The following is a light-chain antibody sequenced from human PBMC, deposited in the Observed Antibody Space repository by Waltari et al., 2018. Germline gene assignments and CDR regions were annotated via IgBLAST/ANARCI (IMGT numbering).Light chain of an antibody. CDR1: QSVSAY. CDR2: ATS. J-gene: IGKJ3*01. CDR3: QQTYFTVET. Sequence: TQSPDTLSLSPGERATLSCRASQSVSAYLNWYQQKPGKAPNLLIYATSSLQSGVPSRFSGSGSGTDFTLTISSLQPEDFATYFCQQTYFTVETFGPGTKVDIK. V-gene: IGKV1-39*01.